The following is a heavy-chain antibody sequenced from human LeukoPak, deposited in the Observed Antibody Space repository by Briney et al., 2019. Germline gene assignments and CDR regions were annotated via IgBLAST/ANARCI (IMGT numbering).Heavy chain of an antibody. CDR3: ARDVWFGDY. CDR1: GFTFSSYA. CDR2: ISYDGSNK. D-gene: IGHD3-10*01. V-gene: IGHV3-30-3*01. Sequence: PGRSLRLSCAASGFTFSSYAMHWVRQAPGKGLEWVALISYDGSNKYYADSVKGRFTISRDNSKNTLYLQMNSLRAEDTAVFYCARDVWFGDYWGQGTLVTVSS. J-gene: IGHJ4*02.